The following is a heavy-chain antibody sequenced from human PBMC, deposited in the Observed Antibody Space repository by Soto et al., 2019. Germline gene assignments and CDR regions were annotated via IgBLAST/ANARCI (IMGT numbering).Heavy chain of an antibody. CDR3: ARGPARLRGGMDV. CDR2: ISYDESTT. CDR1: GFSFSYHP. Sequence: QVQLVESGGGVVQPGRSLRLSCAASGFSFSYHPMHWVRQAPGKGLEWVAVISYDESTTYYADSVKGRFTISRDNSKNTLYLQMNSLRAEDTAVYYCARGPARLRGGMDVWGQGTTVTVSS. V-gene: IGHV3-30*04. J-gene: IGHJ6*02. D-gene: IGHD2-21*02.